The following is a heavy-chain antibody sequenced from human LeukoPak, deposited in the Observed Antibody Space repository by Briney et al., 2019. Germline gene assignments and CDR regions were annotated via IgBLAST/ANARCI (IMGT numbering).Heavy chain of an antibody. CDR3: ATEGGRSGLGHLDY. J-gene: IGHJ4*02. Sequence: PAGGSLRLSCAASGFTFSNYGMHWVRQAPGKGLEWVAVIWYDGSNKYYTDSVKGRFTISRDSPKNTLYLQMNSLRADDTAVYYCATEGGRSGLGHLDYWGQGTLVTVSS. CDR1: GFTFSNYG. V-gene: IGHV3-33*01. CDR2: IWYDGSNK. D-gene: IGHD2-15*01.